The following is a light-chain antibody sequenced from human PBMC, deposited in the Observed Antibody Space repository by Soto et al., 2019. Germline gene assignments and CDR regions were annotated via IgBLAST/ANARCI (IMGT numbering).Light chain of an antibody. CDR2: GAS. CDR3: QQYGSSAYT. J-gene: IGKJ2*01. V-gene: IGKV3-20*01. CDR1: QSVRSSY. Sequence: EIVLTQSPGTLSLSPGERATLSCRASQSVRSSYLAWYQQKPGQAPRLLIYGASSRATGIPDRFSGTGSGTGITLSISRPEPEDLAVYCCQQYGSSAYTFGQGTKLEIK.